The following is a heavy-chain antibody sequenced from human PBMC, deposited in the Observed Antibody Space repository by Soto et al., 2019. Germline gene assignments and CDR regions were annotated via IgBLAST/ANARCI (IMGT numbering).Heavy chain of an antibody. CDR3: ASHAIVDTIAPHFDY. Sequence: ASVKVSCKASGYTFTSYGISWVRQAPGQGLEWMGWISAYNGNTNYAQKLQGRVTMTTDTSTSTAYMELRSLRSDDTAVYYCASHAIVDTIAPHFDYWGQGTLVTVSS. J-gene: IGHJ4*02. CDR2: ISAYNGNT. CDR1: GYTFTSYG. D-gene: IGHD5-12*01. V-gene: IGHV1-18*04.